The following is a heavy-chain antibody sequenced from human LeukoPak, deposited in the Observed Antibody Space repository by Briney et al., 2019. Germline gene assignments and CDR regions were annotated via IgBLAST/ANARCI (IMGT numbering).Heavy chain of an antibody. Sequence: SETLSLTCTVSGDSISSGLQYWSWIRQPAGKGLEWIGRVYTGGTTNYNPSLKSRVTILVDTSKNQFFLNLMSVTAADTAVYFCARQVAKVGATHFDYWGQGSLVTASS. CDR3: ARQVAKVGATHFDY. D-gene: IGHD1-26*01. J-gene: IGHJ4*02. V-gene: IGHV4-61*02. CDR2: VYTGGTT. CDR1: GDSISSGLQY.